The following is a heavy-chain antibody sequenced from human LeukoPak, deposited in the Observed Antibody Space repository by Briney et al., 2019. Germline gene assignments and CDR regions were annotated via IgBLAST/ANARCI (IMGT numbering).Heavy chain of an antibody. Sequence: GSLRLSCAASGFTFSNYAMAWVRQAPGKGLEWVSGLSGSGGNTYYADSVKCRFTISRDKPKNTLYLKMNSLRAEETAVYYCATETGDSPDYWGQGTLVTVSS. CDR2: LSGSGGNT. CDR3: ATETGDSPDY. CDR1: GFTFSNYA. V-gene: IGHV3-23*01. J-gene: IGHJ4*02. D-gene: IGHD2-21*01.